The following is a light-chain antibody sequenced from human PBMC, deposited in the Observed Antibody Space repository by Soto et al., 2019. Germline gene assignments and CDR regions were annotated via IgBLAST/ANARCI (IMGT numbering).Light chain of an antibody. V-gene: IGLV1-40*01. CDR2: GNS. Sequence: QSVLTQPPSVSGAPGQRVTISCTGSSSNIGAGYDVHWYQQLPGTAPKLLIYGNSNRPSGVPDRFSGSKSGTSASLAITGLQAEDEADYYCQSYDSSYVFGTGTKLTVL. J-gene: IGLJ1*01. CDR1: SSNIGAGYD. CDR3: QSYDSSYV.